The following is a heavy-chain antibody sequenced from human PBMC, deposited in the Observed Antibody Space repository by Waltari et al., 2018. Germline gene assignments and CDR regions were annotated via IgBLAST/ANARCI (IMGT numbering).Heavy chain of an antibody. V-gene: IGHV3-23*01. CDR3: AKDNWVGATNFDY. Sequence: EVQLLESGGGLVQPGGSLRLSCAASGFTFSSYAMSWVRQAPGKGLEWVSAISGSGGSTYYSDSVKGRFTISRDNSKNTLYLQMNSLRAEYTAVYYCAKDNWVGATNFDYWGQGTLVTVSS. CDR2: ISGSGGST. CDR1: GFTFSSYA. D-gene: IGHD1-26*01. J-gene: IGHJ4*02.